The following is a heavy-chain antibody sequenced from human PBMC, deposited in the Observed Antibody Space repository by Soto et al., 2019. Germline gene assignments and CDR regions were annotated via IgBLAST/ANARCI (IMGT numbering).Heavy chain of an antibody. V-gene: IGHV3-23*01. CDR3: VQCPLVYYTPENWFDP. D-gene: IGHD3-3*01. J-gene: IGHJ5*02. CDR1: GFTFSSYA. Sequence: GGSLRLSCAASGFTFSSYAMSWVRQAPGKGLEWVSAISGSGGSTYYADSVKGRFTISRDNSKNTLYLQMNSLRAEDTAVYYCVQCPLVYYTPENWFDPWGQGTLVTVSS. CDR2: ISGSGGST.